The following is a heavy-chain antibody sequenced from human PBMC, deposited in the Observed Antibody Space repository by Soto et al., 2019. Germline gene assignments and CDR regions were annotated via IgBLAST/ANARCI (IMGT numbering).Heavy chain of an antibody. CDR1: GRSFSGYY. J-gene: IGHJ6*03. CDR2: INHSGST. Sequence: SETLSLTSAVYGRSFSGYYWSWIRQPPGKGLEWIGEINHSGSTNYNPSLKSRVTISVDTSKNQFSLKLSSVTAADTAVYYCARGTRYQLLREYYYYYYYMDVWGKGTTVTVSS. D-gene: IGHD2-2*01. CDR3: ARGTRYQLLREYYYYYYYMDV. V-gene: IGHV4-34*01.